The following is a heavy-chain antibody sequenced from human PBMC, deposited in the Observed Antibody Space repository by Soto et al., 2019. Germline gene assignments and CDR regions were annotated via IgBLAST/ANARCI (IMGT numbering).Heavy chain of an antibody. J-gene: IGHJ4*02. V-gene: IGHV2-5*01. D-gene: IGHD6-13*01. CDR3: AHRPYSSPLFDY. CDR1: GFSLSTSGVG. Sequence: QITLKESGPTLVKPTQTLTLTCTFSGFSLSTSGVGVGWIRQPPGKALEWLALIYWNDDKRYSPSLKSRLTITKDTSKNQVVLTMTNMAPVDTATFYCAHRPYSSPLFDYCGQGTLVTVSS. CDR2: IYWNDDK.